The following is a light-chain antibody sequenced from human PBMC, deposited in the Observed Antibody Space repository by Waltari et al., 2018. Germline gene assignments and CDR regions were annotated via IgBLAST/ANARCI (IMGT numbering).Light chain of an antibody. CDR1: QSVSSF. V-gene: IGKV3-11*01. CDR2: DAS. CDR3: QQRKTWPIT. J-gene: IGKJ5*01. Sequence: EIVLTQSPATLPLSPGERATLPVRASQSVSSFLAWYQQKRGQAPRFLIYDASTRATGIPARFSGSGSGTDFTLTISSLEPEDFAVYYCQQRKTWPITFGQGTRLEIK.